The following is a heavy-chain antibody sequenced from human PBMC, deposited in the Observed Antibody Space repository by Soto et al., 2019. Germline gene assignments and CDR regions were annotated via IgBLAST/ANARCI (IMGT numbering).Heavy chain of an antibody. J-gene: IGHJ4*02. CDR1: GFTFSSDW. V-gene: IGHV3-74*01. Sequence: EVQLVESGGGLAQPGGSLRLSCAASGFTFSSDWMHWVRQAPGKGLVWVSRINTDGSGTSYADSVKGRFTISRDNAKNTLYLQMNSLRAEDTAVYYCASDRPGSQHYFDYWCQGNMVTVSS. CDR3: ASDRPGSQHYFDY. CDR2: INTDGSGT. D-gene: IGHD3-10*01.